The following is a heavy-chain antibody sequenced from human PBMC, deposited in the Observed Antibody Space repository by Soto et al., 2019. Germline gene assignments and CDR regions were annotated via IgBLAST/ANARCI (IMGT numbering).Heavy chain of an antibody. J-gene: IGHJ4*02. V-gene: IGHV3-30-3*01. D-gene: IGHD7-27*01. Sequence: GGSLRLSCAASGFTFSSYAMHWVRQAPGKGLEWVAVISYDGSNKYYADSVKGRFTISRDNSKNTLYLQMNSLRAEDTAVYYCAREKLPGYWGQGTLVTVSS. CDR1: GFTFSSYA. CDR3: AREKLPGY. CDR2: ISYDGSNK.